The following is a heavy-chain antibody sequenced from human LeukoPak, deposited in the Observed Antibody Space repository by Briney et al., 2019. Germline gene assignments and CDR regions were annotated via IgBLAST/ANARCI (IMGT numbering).Heavy chain of an antibody. D-gene: IGHD2-2*01. J-gene: IGHJ4*02. V-gene: IGHV3-30*02. Sequence: GGSLRLSCAASGSTFSSYVMHWVRQAPGKGLEWVAFIPYDGSNKYYADSVKGRFTISRDNSKDTLYLQMNSLRAEDTAVYYCASGYSVEGPAAMRYWGQGTLVTVSS. CDR3: ASGYSVEGPAAMRY. CDR2: IPYDGSNK. CDR1: GSTFSSYV.